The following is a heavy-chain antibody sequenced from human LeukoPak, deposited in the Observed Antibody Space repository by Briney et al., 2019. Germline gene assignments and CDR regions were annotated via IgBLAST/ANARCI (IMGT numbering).Heavy chain of an antibody. CDR1: GGSISGSSHY. Sequence: SETLSLTCTVSGGSISGSSHYWGWIRQPPGKGLEWIGSIYYSGSTYYNPSLKSRVTISVDTSKNQFSLKLSSVTAADTAVYYCARDPIYSGSYHFDYWGQGTLVTVSS. J-gene: IGHJ4*02. D-gene: IGHD1-26*01. V-gene: IGHV4-39*07. CDR2: IYYSGST. CDR3: ARDPIYSGSYHFDY.